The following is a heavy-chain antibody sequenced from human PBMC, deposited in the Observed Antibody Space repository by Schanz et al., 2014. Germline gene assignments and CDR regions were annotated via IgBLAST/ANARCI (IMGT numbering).Heavy chain of an antibody. CDR2: INSDGSSA. Sequence: EVQLVESGGGLVQPGGSLRLSCAASGFTFSSYWMHWVRQAPGKGLVWILRINSDGSSASDADSVKGRFTIYRDNAKNTLYLQINRLRAEDTAVYYCAREEGYGYGPGAFDIWGQGTMVTVSS. CDR1: GFTFSSYW. CDR3: AREEGYGYGPGAFDI. V-gene: IGHV3-74*01. J-gene: IGHJ3*02. D-gene: IGHD5-18*01.